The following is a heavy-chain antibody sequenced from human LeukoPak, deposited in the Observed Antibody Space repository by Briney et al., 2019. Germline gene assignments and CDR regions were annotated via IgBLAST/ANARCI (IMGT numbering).Heavy chain of an antibody. Sequence: SVKVSCKASGGTFSSYAISSVRQAPGQGLEWMGRIIPILGIANYAQKFQGRVTITADKSTSTAYMELSSLRSEDTAVYYCARTVPVGATYFDYWGQGTLVTVSS. CDR2: IIPILGIA. V-gene: IGHV1-69*04. CDR1: GGTFSSYA. D-gene: IGHD1-26*01. CDR3: ARTVPVGATYFDY. J-gene: IGHJ4*02.